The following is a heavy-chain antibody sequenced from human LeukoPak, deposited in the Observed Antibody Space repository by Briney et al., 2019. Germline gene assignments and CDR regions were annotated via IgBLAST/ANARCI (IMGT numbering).Heavy chain of an antibody. CDR2: IYRDDST. D-gene: IGHD3-22*01. CDR1: GFSVSNNY. V-gene: IGHV3-53*01. J-gene: IGHJ4*02. Sequence: GGSLRLSCGASGFSVSNNYMSWVRQAPGKGLEWVSVIYRDDSTYYADSVKGRFTISRDNSKNTLCLQMNSLRAEDTAVYYCAKRGAYDNRYFDYWGQGTLVTVSS. CDR3: AKRGAYDNRYFDY.